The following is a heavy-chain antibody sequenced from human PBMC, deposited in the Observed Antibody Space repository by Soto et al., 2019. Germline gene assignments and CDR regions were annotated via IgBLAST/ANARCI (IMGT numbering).Heavy chain of an antibody. V-gene: IGHV3-33*01. Sequence: QVQLVESGGGVVQPGRSLRLSCAASGLTFSTYGMHWVRQAPGKGLEWVAVIWYAGSNKYYADSVKGRFTISRDNSKNKLYLQMNRLRGEDTAVYYCARSTVHFDYWGQGTLVTVYS. D-gene: IGHD4-17*01. CDR1: GLTFSTYG. CDR2: IWYAGSNK. J-gene: IGHJ4*02. CDR3: ARSTVHFDY.